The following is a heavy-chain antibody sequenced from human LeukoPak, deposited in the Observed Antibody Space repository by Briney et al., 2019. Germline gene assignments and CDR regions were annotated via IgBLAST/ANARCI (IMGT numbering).Heavy chain of an antibody. CDR3: ARDRRSWGLPTHAFDI. Sequence: SETLSLTCTVSGYSISSGYYWGWIRQPPGKGLEWIGSIYHSGSTYYNPSLKSRVTISVDTSKNQFSLKLSSVTAADTAVYYCARDRRSWGLPTHAFDIWGQGTMVTVSS. D-gene: IGHD3-16*01. J-gene: IGHJ3*02. CDR2: IYHSGST. CDR1: GYSISSGYY. V-gene: IGHV4-38-2*02.